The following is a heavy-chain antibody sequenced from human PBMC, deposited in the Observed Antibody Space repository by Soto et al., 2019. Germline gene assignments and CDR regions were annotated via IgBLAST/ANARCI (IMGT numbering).Heavy chain of an antibody. CDR3: ARGLRNYYDRSGLHY. CDR1: GFTFSNYE. D-gene: IGHD3-22*01. CDR2: ISYSGSTI. J-gene: IGHJ4*02. Sequence: PGGSPRLSCAATGFTFSNYEMNWVRQAPGKGLEWVSYISYSGSTIYYADSVKGRFTISRDNSKNSLYLQMNSLRAEDTAVYYCARGLRNYYDRSGLHYWGQGTLVTVSS. V-gene: IGHV3-48*03.